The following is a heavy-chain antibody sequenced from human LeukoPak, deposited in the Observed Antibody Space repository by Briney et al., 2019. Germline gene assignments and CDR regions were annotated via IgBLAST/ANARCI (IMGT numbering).Heavy chain of an antibody. J-gene: IGHJ4*02. V-gene: IGHV1-2*02. CDR2: INPNSGGT. Sequence: ASVKVSCQASGYTFTGYYMHWVRQAPGQRLEWMGWINPNSGGTNFAQKFQGRVTMTRDTSINTAYLELSRLRSDDTAVYYCARDRSEWLLADFDYWGQGTLVTVSS. D-gene: IGHD3-3*01. CDR1: GYTFTGYY. CDR3: ARDRSEWLLADFDY.